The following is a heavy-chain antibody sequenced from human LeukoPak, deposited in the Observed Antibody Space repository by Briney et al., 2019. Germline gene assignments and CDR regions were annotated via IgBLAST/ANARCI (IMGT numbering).Heavy chain of an antibody. J-gene: IGHJ3*02. CDR3: ARKQQLVRVGRAFDI. Sequence: PSETLSLTCTVSGAFISSYHWSWIRQPPGKGLEWIGEINHSGSTNYNPSLKSRVTISVDTSKNQFSLKLSSVTAADTAVYYCARKQQLVRVGRAFDIWGQGTMVTVSS. D-gene: IGHD6-13*01. CDR2: INHSGST. CDR1: GAFISSYH. V-gene: IGHV4-34*01.